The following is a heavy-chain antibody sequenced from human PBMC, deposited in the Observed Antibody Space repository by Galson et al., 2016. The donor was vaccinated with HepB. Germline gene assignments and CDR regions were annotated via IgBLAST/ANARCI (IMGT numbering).Heavy chain of an antibody. Sequence: SLRLSCAASGFSFSDYAMHWVRQAPGKGLEYISKISSKGRTTYYADSVKGRFTISRDNSKNTLYLQMGTVRPEDTAVYFCVKYYEILTTSLFWGQGTLVAVSS. CDR1: GFSFSDYA. CDR2: ISSKGRTT. D-gene: IGHD3-9*01. V-gene: IGHV3-64D*06. CDR3: VKYYEILTTSLF. J-gene: IGHJ4*02.